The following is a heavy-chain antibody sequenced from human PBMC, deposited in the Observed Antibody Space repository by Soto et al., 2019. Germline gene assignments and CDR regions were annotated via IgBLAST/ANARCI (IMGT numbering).Heavy chain of an antibody. Sequence: QVQLVQSGAEVKKPGASVKVSCKASGYTFTTYYIHWVLQAPGQGLEWMGIINPSSGSTSSAQKFQGRVTMTSDTSTSTVYMELSSLRSEDTAVYYCSRAPFASGSGWYDYWGQGTLVTVSS. D-gene: IGHD6-19*01. CDR3: SRAPFASGSGWYDY. CDR2: INPSSGST. V-gene: IGHV1-46*03. CDR1: GYTFTTYY. J-gene: IGHJ4*02.